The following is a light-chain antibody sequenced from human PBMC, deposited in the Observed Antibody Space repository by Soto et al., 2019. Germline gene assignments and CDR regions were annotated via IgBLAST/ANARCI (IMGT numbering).Light chain of an antibody. J-gene: IGLJ2*01. CDR1: SSGVGGYNY. Sequence: SALTQPASVSGSPGQSITISCTGTSSGVGGYNYVSWYQQLPGKAPKLMIYDVSYRPSGVSDRFSGSKSGNTASLTISGLQAEDEADYYCTSYTSSSSTLDVVFGGGTQLTVL. CDR3: TSYTSSSSTLDVV. CDR2: DVS. V-gene: IGLV2-14*01.